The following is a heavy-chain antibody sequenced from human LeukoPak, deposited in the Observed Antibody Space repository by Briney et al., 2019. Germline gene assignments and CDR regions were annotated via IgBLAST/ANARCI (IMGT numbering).Heavy chain of an antibody. Sequence: ASVKVSCKASGGTFSSYAISWVRQAPGQGLEWMGGIIPIFATANYAQKFQGRVTITADKSTSTAYMELSSLRSEDTAVYYCARGSSITIFGVVMGDSYFDYWGQGTLVTVSS. CDR3: ARGSSITIFGVVMGDSYFDY. V-gene: IGHV1-69*06. CDR1: GGTFSSYA. D-gene: IGHD3-3*01. CDR2: IIPIFATA. J-gene: IGHJ4*02.